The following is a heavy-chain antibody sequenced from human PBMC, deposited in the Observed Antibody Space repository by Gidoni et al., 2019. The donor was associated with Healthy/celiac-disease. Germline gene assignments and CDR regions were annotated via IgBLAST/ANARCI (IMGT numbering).Heavy chain of an antibody. CDR1: GGTFSSYA. J-gene: IGHJ6*03. V-gene: IGHV1-69*04. D-gene: IGHD1-26*01. Sequence: QVQLVQSGAEVKKPGSSVKVSCKASGGTFSSYASSWVRQAPGQGLEWMGRIIPILGIANYAQKFQVRVTITADKSTSTAYMELSSLRSEDTAVYYCAREGGSYSEYYYYMDVWGKGTTVTVSS. CDR3: AREGGSYSEYYYYMDV. CDR2: IIPILGIA.